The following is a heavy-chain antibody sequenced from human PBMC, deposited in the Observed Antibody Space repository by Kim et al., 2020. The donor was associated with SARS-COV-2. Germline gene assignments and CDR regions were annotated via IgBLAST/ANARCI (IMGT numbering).Heavy chain of an antibody. D-gene: IGHD3-22*01. Sequence: YYAGSVKGRFTISRDNSKNTLYLQMSSLRAEDTAVYYCTYDSSGYYYFDYWGQGTLVTVSS. CDR3: TYDSSGYYYFDY. V-gene: IGHV3-64D*09. J-gene: IGHJ4*02.